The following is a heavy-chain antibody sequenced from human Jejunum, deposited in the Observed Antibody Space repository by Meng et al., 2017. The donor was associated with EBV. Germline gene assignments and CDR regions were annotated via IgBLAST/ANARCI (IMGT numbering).Heavy chain of an antibody. D-gene: IGHD6-13*01. Sequence: QVQLVQSGADAKKPGASMKVSWKASGYIFTNYDISWVRQAPGQGLEWMGWISVKNGEAKYPQNFQGRVTMTTDTTTSTAYMELRSLTSDDTAVYYCARYVPNGSFWYFDFWGRGTLVTVS. CDR2: ISVKNGEA. J-gene: IGHJ2*01. CDR3: ARYVPNGSFWYFDF. CDR1: GYIFTNYD. V-gene: IGHV1-18*01.